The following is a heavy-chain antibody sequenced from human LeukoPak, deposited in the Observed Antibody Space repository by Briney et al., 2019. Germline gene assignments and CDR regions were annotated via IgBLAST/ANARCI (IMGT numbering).Heavy chain of an antibody. CDR1: GFTFSSYA. D-gene: IGHD3-10*01. CDR3: ARGGFGELFTAPIWPYYYYYGMDV. J-gene: IGHJ6*02. CDR2: ISYDGSNK. V-gene: IGHV3-30*04. Sequence: PGGSLRLSCAASGFTFSSYAMHWVRQAPGKGLEWVAVISYDGSNKYYADSVKGRFTISRDNSKNTLYLQMNSLRAEDTAVYYCARGGFGELFTAPIWPYYYYYGMDVWGQGTTVTVSS.